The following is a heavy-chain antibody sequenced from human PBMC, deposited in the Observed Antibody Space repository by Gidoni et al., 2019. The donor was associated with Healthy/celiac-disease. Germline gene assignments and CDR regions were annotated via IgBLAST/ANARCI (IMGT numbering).Heavy chain of an antibody. D-gene: IGHD3-22*01. CDR3: AKSHYYDSSGYY. Sequence: EVQLVESGGGLVQPGRSLRLSCAASGFPFDDYAMHWVRQAPGKGLEWVSGISWNSGSIGYADSVKGRFTISRDNAKNSLYLQMNSLRAEDTALYYCAKSHYYDSSGYYWGQGTLVTVSS. CDR1: GFPFDDYA. CDR2: ISWNSGSI. V-gene: IGHV3-9*01. J-gene: IGHJ4*02.